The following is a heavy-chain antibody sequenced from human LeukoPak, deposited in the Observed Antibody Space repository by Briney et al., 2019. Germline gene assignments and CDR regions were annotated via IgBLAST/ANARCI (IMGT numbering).Heavy chain of an antibody. D-gene: IGHD6-13*01. CDR2: IYTSGST. CDR1: GASISSYY. Sequence: SETLSLTCTVSGASISSYYWSWIRQPPGKGLGWIGYIYTSGSTNYNPTLKSRVTVSVDTAKNQLSLNLSSVTAADTAVYYCGRHHGQQLPFDHWGQGTLVTVSS. CDR3: GRHHGQQLPFDH. V-gene: IGHV4-4*09. J-gene: IGHJ4*02.